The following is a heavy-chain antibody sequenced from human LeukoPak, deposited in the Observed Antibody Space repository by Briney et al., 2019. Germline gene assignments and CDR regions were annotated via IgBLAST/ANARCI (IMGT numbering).Heavy chain of an antibody. CDR2: IYYSGST. Sequence: SGTLSLTCTVSGGSISSYYWSWIRQPPGKGLEWIGYIYYSGSTNYNPSLKSRVTISVDTSKNQFSLKLSSVTAADTAVYYCARDRGYYFDYWGQGTLVTVSS. CDR1: GGSISSYY. V-gene: IGHV4-59*01. CDR3: ARDRGYYFDY. J-gene: IGHJ4*02.